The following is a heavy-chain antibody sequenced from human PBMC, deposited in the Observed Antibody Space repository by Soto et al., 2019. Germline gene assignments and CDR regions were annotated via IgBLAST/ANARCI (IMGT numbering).Heavy chain of an antibody. CDR2: ISAYNGNT. Sequence: ASVKVSCKASGYTFTSYGISWVRQAPGQGLEWMGWISAYNGNTNYAQKLQGRVTMTTDTSTSTAYMELRSLRSDDTAVYYCARVPLIRGYSSGYRCQFDCWGQGTLVTVSS. V-gene: IGHV1-18*01. D-gene: IGHD5-18*01. CDR1: GYTFTSYG. CDR3: ARVPLIRGYSSGYRCQFDC. J-gene: IGHJ4*02.